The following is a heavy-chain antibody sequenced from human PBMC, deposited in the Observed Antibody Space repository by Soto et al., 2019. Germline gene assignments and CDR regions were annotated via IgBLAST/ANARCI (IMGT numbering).Heavy chain of an antibody. CDR3: AAVGYYENAPGYFDY. CDR2: IVVGSGNT. D-gene: IGHD3-22*01. Sequence: SVKVSCKASGFTFTSSAMQWVRQARGQRLEWIGWIVVGSGNTNYAQKFQERVTITRDMSTSTAYMELSSLRSEDTAVYYCAAVGYYENAPGYFDYWGQGTLVT. J-gene: IGHJ4*02. CDR1: GFTFTSSA. V-gene: IGHV1-58*02.